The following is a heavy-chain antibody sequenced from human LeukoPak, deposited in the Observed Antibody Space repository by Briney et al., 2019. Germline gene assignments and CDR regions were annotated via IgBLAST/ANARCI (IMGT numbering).Heavy chain of an antibody. D-gene: IGHD2-2*01. V-gene: IGHV1-18*01. J-gene: IGHJ6*02. CDR3: AREDRXCSSTSCWIPGYYYYYGMDV. CDR1: GYTFTSYG. CDR2: ISAYNGNT. Sequence: ASVKVSCKASGYTFTSYGISWVRQAPGQGLEWMGWISAYNGNTNYAQKLQGRVTMTTDTSTSTAYMELRSLRSDDTAVYYCAREDRXCSSTSCWIPGYYYYYGMDVWGQGTTVTVSS.